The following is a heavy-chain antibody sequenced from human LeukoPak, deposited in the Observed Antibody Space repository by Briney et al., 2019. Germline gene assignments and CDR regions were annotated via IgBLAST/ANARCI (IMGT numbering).Heavy chain of an antibody. CDR3: ARGSGGYCSGGGCFYFDS. D-gene: IGHD2-15*01. CDR2: IYYSGNT. CDR1: GGSISSYY. J-gene: IGHJ4*02. V-gene: IGHV4-59*01. Sequence: SEALSLTCTVSGGSISSYYWNWIRQAPGKGLEWIGYIYYSGNTNFNPSLKSRVTISLDSSKNQLSLKLNSVTAADTAMYYCARGSGGYCSGGGCFYFDSWGQGTLVTVSS.